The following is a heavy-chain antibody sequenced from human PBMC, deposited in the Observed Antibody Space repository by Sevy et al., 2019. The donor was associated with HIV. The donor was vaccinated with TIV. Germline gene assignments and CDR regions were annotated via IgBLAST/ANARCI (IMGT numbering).Heavy chain of an antibody. CDR3: SGYYGSGSPRGNAFDI. J-gene: IGHJ3*02. Sequence: GGSLRLSCAVSGFSFDSYGMTWVRQAPGKGLEWVSGISGSGTRTYYADSVKGRFTISRDNSKNTLYLQMNSLRAEDTAVYYCSGYYGSGSPRGNAFDIWGQGTMVTVSS. CDR2: ISGSGTRT. V-gene: IGHV3-23*01. CDR1: GFSFDSYG. D-gene: IGHD3-10*01.